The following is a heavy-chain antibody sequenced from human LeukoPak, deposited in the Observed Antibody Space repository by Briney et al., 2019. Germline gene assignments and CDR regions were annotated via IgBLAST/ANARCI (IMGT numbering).Heavy chain of an antibody. CDR1: GFTFSSYS. CDR3: ARARASTTVVTPSDY. CDR2: ISSSSSTI. J-gene: IGHJ4*02. V-gene: IGHV3-48*01. D-gene: IGHD4-23*01. Sequence: PGGSLRLSCAASGFTFSSYSMNWVRHAPGKGLEWVSYISSSSSTIYYADSVKGRFTISRDNAKTSLYLQMNSLRAEDTAVYYCARARASTTVVTPSDYWGQGTLVTVSS.